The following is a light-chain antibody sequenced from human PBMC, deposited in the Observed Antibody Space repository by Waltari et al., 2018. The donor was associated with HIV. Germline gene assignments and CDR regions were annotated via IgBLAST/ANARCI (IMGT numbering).Light chain of an antibody. J-gene: IGLJ3*02. CDR3: ASWDDKLDGWV. CDR1: YSNIGSNT. V-gene: IGLV1-44*01. CDR2: NNG. Sequence: QSLLPQPPSASGTPGQRVTISCSGSYSNIGSNTVNWHQQLPGSAPRALIYNNGRGPSGVPDRFSGAKSGTSASLAISGLQSEDQGEYYCASWDDKLDGWVFGGGTRLTVL.